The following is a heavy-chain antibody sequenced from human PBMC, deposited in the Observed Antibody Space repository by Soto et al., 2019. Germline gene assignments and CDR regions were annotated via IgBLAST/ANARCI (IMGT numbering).Heavy chain of an antibody. Sequence: EVQLVESGGNLVQPGGSLKLSCSASGFALSGSTIHWVRQASGKGLEWLGRITGKTNNYSAAYGVSVKGRISFSSDNSQNTAFLQINSLKTEDTAVYYCTRSAGHVGVAPNGGVYYSYYMDVWGKGTTVTVSS. CDR1: GFALSGST. CDR3: TRSAGHVGVAPNGGVYYSYYMDV. V-gene: IGHV3-73*01. J-gene: IGHJ6*03. CDR2: ITGKTNNYSA. D-gene: IGHD3-3*01.